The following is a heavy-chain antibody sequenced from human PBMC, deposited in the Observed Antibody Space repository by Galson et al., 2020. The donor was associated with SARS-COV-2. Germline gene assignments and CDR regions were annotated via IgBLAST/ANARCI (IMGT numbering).Heavy chain of an antibody. V-gene: IGHV1-69*05. J-gene: IGHJ5*02. D-gene: IGHD4-17*01. CDR3: ARDQSDYGINWFDP. Sequence: ASVKVSCKASGGTFSSYAISWVRQAPGQGLEWMGGIIPIFGTANYAQKFQGRVTITTDESTSTAYMELSSLRSEDTAVYYCARDQSDYGINWFDPGGQGTLVTVSS. CDR1: GGTFSSYA. CDR2: IIPIFGTA.